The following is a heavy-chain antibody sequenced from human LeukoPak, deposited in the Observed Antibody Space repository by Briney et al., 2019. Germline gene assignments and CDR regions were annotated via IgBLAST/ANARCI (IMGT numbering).Heavy chain of an antibody. CDR1: GFTFSDYY. Sequence: PGGSLRLSCAASGFTFSDYYMSWIRQPPGKGLEWIGSIYYSGSTYYNPSLKSRVTISVDTSKNQFSLKLSSVTAADTAVYYCVQSEFSAAAGFYYYYYYMVVWGKGTTVTVSS. CDR3: VQSEFSAAAGFYYYYYYMVV. CDR2: IYYSGST. V-gene: IGHV4-38-2*01. J-gene: IGHJ6*03. D-gene: IGHD6-13*01.